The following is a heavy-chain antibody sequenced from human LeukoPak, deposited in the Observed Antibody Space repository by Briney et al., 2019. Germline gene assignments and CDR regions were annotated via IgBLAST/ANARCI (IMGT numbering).Heavy chain of an antibody. CDR1: GFTLSSYS. J-gene: IGHJ4*02. CDR3: ARAGSGYTSPSDY. CDR2: ISSSSLYI. Sequence: GGSLRLSCAVSGFTLSSYSMKWVRQAPGKGLEWVSSISSSSLYIYYGDSVKGRFTISRDNAKHSLYLQMNRLRAEDTAVYYCARAGSGYTSPSDYWGQGTLVTVYS. V-gene: IGHV3-21*01. D-gene: IGHD6-13*01.